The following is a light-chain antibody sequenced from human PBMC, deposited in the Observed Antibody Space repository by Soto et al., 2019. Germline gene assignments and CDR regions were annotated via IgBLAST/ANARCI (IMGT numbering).Light chain of an antibody. CDR2: LNS. V-gene: IGLV1-44*01. J-gene: IGLJ1*01. CDR3: ATWDDSLNLLYV. Sequence: QSVLTQPPSASETPGQRVTISCSVDSSSIERNTVSWYQQLPGMAPKLLIYLNSRRPSGVPDRFSGSKPGTSASLAISGLQSEDEAEYYCATWDDSLNLLYVFGTGTKVTVL. CDR1: SSSIERNT.